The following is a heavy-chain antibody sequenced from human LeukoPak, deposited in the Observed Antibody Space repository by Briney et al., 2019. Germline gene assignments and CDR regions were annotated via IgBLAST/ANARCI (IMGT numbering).Heavy chain of an antibody. D-gene: IGHD6-13*01. J-gene: IGHJ5*02. Sequence: PGGSLRLSCAASGFTFSSYGMHWVRQAPGKGLEWVAFIRYDGSNKYYADSVKGRFTISRDNSKNTLYLQMNSLRAEDTAMYYCARGTQYSSSRDWFDPWGQGTLVTVSS. CDR3: ARGTQYSSSRDWFDP. CDR2: IRYDGSNK. CDR1: GFTFSSYG. V-gene: IGHV3-30*02.